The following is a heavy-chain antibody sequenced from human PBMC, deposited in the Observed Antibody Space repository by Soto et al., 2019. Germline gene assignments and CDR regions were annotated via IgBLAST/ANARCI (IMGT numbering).Heavy chain of an antibody. Sequence: QITLKESGPPLVKPTQTLTLTCTFSGFSLSTSGVGVGWIRQPPGKALEWLALIYWDDGKRYSPSLKSRLTITNATYKRQLFLTISNMDPVDTATYNCPRANHPHNSSGMDAWGQGTTVTVSS. D-gene: IGHD1-1*01. J-gene: IGHJ6*02. V-gene: IGHV2-5*02. CDR1: GFSLSTSGVG. CDR3: PRANHPHNSSGMDA. CDR2: IYWDDGK.